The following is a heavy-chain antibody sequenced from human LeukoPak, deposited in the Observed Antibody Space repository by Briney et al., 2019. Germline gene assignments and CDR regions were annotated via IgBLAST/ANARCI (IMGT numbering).Heavy chain of an antibody. CDR2: ITASGTAM. D-gene: IGHD1-26*01. Sequence: GGSLRLSCAASGFTFSSYSMNWVRQAPGKGLEWVSHITASGTAMFYADSVKGRFTISRDNAKNSLYLQMSSLRDEDTAVYYCASSGSYRFDYWGQGPLVTVPS. CDR1: GFTFSSYS. J-gene: IGHJ4*02. V-gene: IGHV3-48*02. CDR3: ASSGSYRFDY.